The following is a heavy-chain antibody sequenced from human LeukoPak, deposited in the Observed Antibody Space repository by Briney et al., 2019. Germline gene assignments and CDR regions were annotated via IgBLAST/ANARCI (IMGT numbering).Heavy chain of an antibody. V-gene: IGHV1-3*02. J-gene: IGHJ4*02. CDR1: GYTFTNYA. Sequence: ASVKVSCKASGYTFTNYAIHWVRQAPGQRLEWMGWNNAGNGITKYSHEFQGRVTISRDTSATTAYMELSTLRSEDMAVYYCARGGFDSSGWYPIDYWGQGTLVTVSS. CDR3: ARGGFDSSGWYPIDY. CDR2: NNAGNGIT. D-gene: IGHD6-19*01.